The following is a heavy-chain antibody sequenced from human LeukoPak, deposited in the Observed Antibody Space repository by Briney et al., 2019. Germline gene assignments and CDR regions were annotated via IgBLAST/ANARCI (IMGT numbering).Heavy chain of an antibody. CDR3: GREYSSSWYHFGY. CDR1: GFTFSSYT. Sequence: GGSLRLSCAASGFTFSSYTMNWVRQAPGKGLEWVGVIWYDGSEKYYADSVQGRFTISRDNSKNTLYLQMNSLRFEDTAVYYCGREYSSSWYHFGYWGQGTLVTVSP. V-gene: IGHV3-33*08. CDR2: IWYDGSEK. D-gene: IGHD6-13*01. J-gene: IGHJ4*02.